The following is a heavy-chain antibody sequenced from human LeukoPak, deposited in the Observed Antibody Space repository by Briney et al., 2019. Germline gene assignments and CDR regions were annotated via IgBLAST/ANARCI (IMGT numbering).Heavy chain of an antibody. Sequence: GASVKVSCKASGYTFTSYDINWVRQATGQGLEWMGWMNPNSGNTGYAQKFQGRVTMTRNTSISTAYMELSSLRSEDTAVYYCARTVAAIGSPFDYWGQGNLVTVYS. CDR3: ARTVAAIGSPFDY. CDR2: MNPNSGNT. CDR1: GYTFTSYD. J-gene: IGHJ4*02. D-gene: IGHD2-15*01. V-gene: IGHV1-8*01.